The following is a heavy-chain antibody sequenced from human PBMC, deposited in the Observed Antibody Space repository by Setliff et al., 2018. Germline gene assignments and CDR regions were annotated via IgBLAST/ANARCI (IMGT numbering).Heavy chain of an antibody. CDR2: ISGSGAI. Sequence: GGSLRLSCAASGFTFSNYAMSWVRQAPGKGLEWVSAISGSGAISYADSVKGRFTVSRDNSKNTLYLEMNSLRAEDTAVYYCARGRYCSSGSCYFDYWGQGRLVTVSS. J-gene: IGHJ4*02. V-gene: IGHV3-23*01. CDR1: GFTFSNYA. D-gene: IGHD2-15*01. CDR3: ARGRYCSSGSCYFDY.